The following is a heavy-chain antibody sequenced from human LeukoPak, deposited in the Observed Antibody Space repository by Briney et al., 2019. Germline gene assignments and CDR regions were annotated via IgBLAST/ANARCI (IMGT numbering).Heavy chain of an antibody. J-gene: IGHJ4*02. CDR3: ARNGYSGYVDY. CDR2: IYYSGST. Sequence: SETLSLTCTVSGGSISSGGYYWSWIRQHSGKGLEWIGYIYYSGSTYYNPSLKSRVTISVDTSKNQFPLKLSSVTAADTAVYYCARNGYSGYVDYWGQGTLVTVSS. V-gene: IGHV4-31*03. CDR1: GGSISSGGYY. D-gene: IGHD1-26*01.